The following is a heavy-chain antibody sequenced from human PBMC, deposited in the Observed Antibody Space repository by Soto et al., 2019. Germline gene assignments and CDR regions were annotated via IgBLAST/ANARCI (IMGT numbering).Heavy chain of an antibody. CDR3: ARDGITMIVVEYGMDV. Sequence: GGSLRLSCAASGFTFSSYGMHWVRQAPGKGLEWVAVIWYDGSNKYYADSVKGRFTISRDNSKNTLYLQMNSLRAEDTAVYYCARDGITMIVVEYGMDVWGQGTTVTVSS. CDR2: IWYDGSNK. D-gene: IGHD3-22*01. J-gene: IGHJ6*02. CDR1: GFTFSSYG. V-gene: IGHV3-33*01.